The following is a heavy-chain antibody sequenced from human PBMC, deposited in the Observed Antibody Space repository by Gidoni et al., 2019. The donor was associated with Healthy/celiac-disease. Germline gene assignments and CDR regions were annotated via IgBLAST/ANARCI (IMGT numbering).Heavy chain of an antibody. CDR1: GFTFSSYA. CDR3: ARDSSGYYDFDY. D-gene: IGHD3-22*01. CDR2: ISSNGGIT. V-gene: IGHV3-64*01. J-gene: IGHJ4*02. Sequence: EVQLVESGGGWVQPGGSRSLSWAASGFTFSSYAMHWVRQAPGKGLEYVSAISSNGGITYYANSVKGRFTISRDNSKNTLYLQMGSLRAEDMAVYYCARDSSGYYDFDYWGQGTLVTVSS.